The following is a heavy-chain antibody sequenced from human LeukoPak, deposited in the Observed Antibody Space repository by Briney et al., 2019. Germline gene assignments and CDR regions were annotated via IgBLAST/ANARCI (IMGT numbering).Heavy chain of an antibody. Sequence: GGSLRLSCEGSGINFNDYTMNWVRQAPGKGLEWISYISPSNTPAYADSVKGRFTISRDSAKSSVYLQMDSLRAEDTAVYYCATFHEPWGQGTLVTVSS. CDR2: ISPSNTP. J-gene: IGHJ5*02. CDR1: GINFNDYT. D-gene: IGHD2/OR15-2a*01. V-gene: IGHV3-69-1*02. CDR3: ATFHEP.